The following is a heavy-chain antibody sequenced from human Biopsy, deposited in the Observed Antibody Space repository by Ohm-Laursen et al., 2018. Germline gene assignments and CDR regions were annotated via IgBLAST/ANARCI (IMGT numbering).Heavy chain of an antibody. Sequence: GSLRLSCTASGVTLSGYGMNWVRQAPGKGIEWVSSISASSSYIYYADSVKGRFTVSRDNTKNTLYLQMNSLRAADTAIYFCATELLPPGVGGPWLDSWGQGTPVTVSS. CDR1: GVTLSGYG. V-gene: IGHV3-21*06. CDR2: ISASSSYI. J-gene: IGHJ5*01. D-gene: IGHD3-10*01. CDR3: ATELLPPGVGGPWLDS.